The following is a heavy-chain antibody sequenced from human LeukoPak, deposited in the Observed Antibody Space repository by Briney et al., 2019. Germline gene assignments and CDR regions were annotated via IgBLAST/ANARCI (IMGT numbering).Heavy chain of an antibody. CDR3: AGDPKLWGYFDY. J-gene: IGHJ4*02. CDR1: GGSISSYY. D-gene: IGHD2-21*01. V-gene: IGHV4-59*01. CDR2: IYYSATS. Sequence: SLTCTVSGGSISSYYWSWVRQPPGKGVVWICYIYYSATSHYTPSLNSQVTISVDTSKHPFSLKLSSVTAADTAVYYCAGDPKLWGYFDYWGQGTLVTVSS.